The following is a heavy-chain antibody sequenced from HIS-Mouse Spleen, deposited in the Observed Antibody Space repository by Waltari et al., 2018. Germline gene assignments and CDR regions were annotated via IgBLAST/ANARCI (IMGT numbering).Heavy chain of an antibody. Sequence: QVQLQESGPGLVKPSQTLPLTCTVSGGSTRSGGYYWSWIRQHPRQGLEWIGYIYYSGSTYYNPSLKSRVTISVDTSKNQFSLKLSSVTAADTAVYYCARSPYYDFWSGYSDNWFDPWGQGTLVTVSS. V-gene: IGHV4-31*03. D-gene: IGHD3-3*01. CDR2: IYYSGST. J-gene: IGHJ5*02. CDR1: GGSTRSGGYY. CDR3: ARSPYYDFWSGYSDNWFDP.